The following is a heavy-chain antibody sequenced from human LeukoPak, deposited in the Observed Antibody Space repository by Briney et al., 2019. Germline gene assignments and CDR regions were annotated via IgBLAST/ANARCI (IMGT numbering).Heavy chain of an antibody. CDR3: ARGGGESGSYFDY. D-gene: IGHD1-26*01. Sequence: GGSLRLSCTASGFTFSSYSMNWVRQAPGKGLEWFAYFSSSSRTILYADSVKGRFIISTDNAKNSLYLQMSSLRGEDTAVYYCARGGGESGSYFDYWGQGTLVTVSS. J-gene: IGHJ4*02. CDR1: GFTFSSYS. CDR2: FSSSSRTI. V-gene: IGHV3-48*01.